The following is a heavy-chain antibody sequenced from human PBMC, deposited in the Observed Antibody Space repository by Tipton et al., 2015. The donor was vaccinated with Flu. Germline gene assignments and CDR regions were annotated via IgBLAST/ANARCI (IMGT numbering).Heavy chain of an antibody. Sequence: TLSLTCTVSGGSISSYYWSWIRQPAGKGLEWIGRMYTSGSTNYNPSLKSRVTMSVDTSKNQFSLNPTSVTAADTAVYYCARSGSKGSSPDYWGQGTLVTVSS. D-gene: IGHD6-13*01. V-gene: IGHV4-4*07. CDR1: GGSISSYY. CDR2: MYTSGST. J-gene: IGHJ4*02. CDR3: ARSGSKGSSPDY.